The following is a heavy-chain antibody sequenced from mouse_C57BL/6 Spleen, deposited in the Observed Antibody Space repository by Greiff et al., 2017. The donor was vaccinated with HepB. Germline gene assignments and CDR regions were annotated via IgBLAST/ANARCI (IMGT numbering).Heavy chain of an antibody. CDR2: INPNYGTT. CDR1: GYSFTDYN. V-gene: IGHV1-39*01. Sequence: VQLQQSGPELVQPGASVKISCKASGYSFTDYNLNWVKPINGKSLEWIGVINPNYGTTSYNQKFKVKATLTVDQSSSTAYMQLNSLASEDSAVYYCAGYQDYFGSSYPYAMDYWGQGTSVTVSS. CDR3: AGYQDYFGSSYPYAMDY. J-gene: IGHJ4*01. D-gene: IGHD1-1*01.